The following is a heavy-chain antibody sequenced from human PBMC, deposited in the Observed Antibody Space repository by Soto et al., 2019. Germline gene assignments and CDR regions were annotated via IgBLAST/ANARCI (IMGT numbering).Heavy chain of an antibody. D-gene: IGHD2-2*01. V-gene: IGHV3-7*03. CDR2: IKFDGSEK. J-gene: IGHJ5*02. CDR3: VKDGGYCSSATCYSPRNHYFDA. CDR1: GFDFSVYW. Sequence: VGSLRLSCAASGFDFSVYWVSWVRQAPGKGPEWVANIKFDGSEKQYVDSVKGRFTISRDNARNSVFLQMNSLRAGDTAVYYCVKDGGYCSSATCYSPRNHYFDAWGQGTLVTVSS.